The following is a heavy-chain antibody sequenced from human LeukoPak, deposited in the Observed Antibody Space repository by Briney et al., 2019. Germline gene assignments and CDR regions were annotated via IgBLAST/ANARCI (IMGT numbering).Heavy chain of an antibody. Sequence: SETLSLTCAVYGGSFSGYCWSWIRQPPGKGLEWIGEINHSGSTNYNPSLKSRVTISVDTSKNQFSLKLSSVTAADTAVYYCARGTDIVVVVAATLSTTGFDYWGQGTLVTVSS. J-gene: IGHJ4*02. CDR1: GGSFSGYC. CDR3: ARGTDIVVVVAATLSTTGFDY. V-gene: IGHV4-34*01. CDR2: INHSGST. D-gene: IGHD2-15*01.